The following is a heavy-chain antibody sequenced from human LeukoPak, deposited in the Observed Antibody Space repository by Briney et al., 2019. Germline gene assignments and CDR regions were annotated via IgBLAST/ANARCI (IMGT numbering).Heavy chain of an antibody. CDR3: ARSKYGSPSSVDC. J-gene: IGHJ4*02. D-gene: IGHD6-19*01. Sequence: MASETLSLTCSVSGGSISSNTYYWGWIRQPPGKGLEWIGSFYYSVNTYYNPSLKSRVTISVDTSKNQFSLKLGSVTAADTAVYFCARSKYGSPSSVDCWGQGTLVTVSS. CDR2: FYYSVNT. CDR1: GGSISSNTYY. V-gene: IGHV4-39*01.